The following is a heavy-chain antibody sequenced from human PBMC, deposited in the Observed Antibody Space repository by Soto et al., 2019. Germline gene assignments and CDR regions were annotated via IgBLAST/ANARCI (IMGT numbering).Heavy chain of an antibody. CDR1: GFPFSDHA. CDR2: ITGRGDST. D-gene: IGHD1-26*01. J-gene: IGHJ5*02. CDR3: AKDLYVQPPSGWFDP. Sequence: EVQLLESGGGLVQPGGSLRLSCAASGFPFSDHAMHWFRQTPGKGLAWVSAITGRGDSTYYADSMKGRFTISRDNSQSTLYLPMMRLRAEDTAVYYCAKDLYVQPPSGWFDPWGQGTVVTVAS. V-gene: IGHV3-23*01.